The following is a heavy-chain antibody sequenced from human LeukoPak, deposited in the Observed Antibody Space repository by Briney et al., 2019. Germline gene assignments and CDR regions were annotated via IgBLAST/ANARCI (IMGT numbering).Heavy chain of an antibody. CDR3: ASSYYVWGSYRLYYFDY. CDR2: ISAYNGNT. D-gene: IGHD3-16*02. CDR1: GYTFTSYG. J-gene: IGHJ4*02. Sequence: ASVKVSCKASGYTFTSYGISWVRQAPGQGLEWMGWISAYNGNTNYAQKLQGRVTMTTDTSTSTAYMELSSLRSEDTAVYYCASSYYVWGSYRLYYFDYWGQGTLVTVSS. V-gene: IGHV1-18*01.